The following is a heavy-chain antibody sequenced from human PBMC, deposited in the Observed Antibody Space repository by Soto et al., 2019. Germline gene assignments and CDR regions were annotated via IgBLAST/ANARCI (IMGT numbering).Heavy chain of an antibody. CDR2: ISLSGSTI. V-gene: IGHV3-48*01. CDR1: GFTFGNFG. J-gene: IGHJ4*02. D-gene: IGHD6-13*01. CDR3: ARGEDNSWAEIDY. Sequence: GGSLRLSCAASGFTFGNFGMNWVRQAPGKGLEWVSYISLSGSTIYYADSVRGRFTISRDNAKNSLYLQMDSLRAEDTAVYYCARGEDNSWAEIDYWGQGTLVTVSS.